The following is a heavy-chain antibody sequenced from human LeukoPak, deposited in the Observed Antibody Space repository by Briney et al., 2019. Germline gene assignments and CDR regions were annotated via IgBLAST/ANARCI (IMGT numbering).Heavy chain of an antibody. D-gene: IGHD3-22*01. V-gene: IGHV3-30*04. Sequence: GGSLRLSCAASGFTFSSYAMHWVRQAPGKGLEWVAVISYDGSNKYYADSVKGRFTISRDNSKNTLYLQMNSLRAEDTAVYYCARVNYYDSSGYYRQDYWGQGTLVTVSS. CDR2: ISYDGSNK. CDR1: GFTFSSYA. CDR3: ARVNYYDSSGYYRQDY. J-gene: IGHJ4*02.